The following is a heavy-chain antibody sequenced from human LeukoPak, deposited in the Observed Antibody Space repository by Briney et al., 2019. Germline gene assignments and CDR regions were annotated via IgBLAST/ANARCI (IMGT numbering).Heavy chain of an antibody. V-gene: IGHV1-18*01. Sequence: ASVKVSCKASGYTFTSYGISWVRQAPGQGLEWMGWISAYNGNTNYAQKPQGRVTMTTDTSTSTAYMELRSLRSDDTAVYYCARDWGRSGYYLPFDYWGQGTLVTVSS. D-gene: IGHD3-22*01. CDR1: GYTFTSYG. CDR3: ARDWGRSGYYLPFDY. CDR2: ISAYNGNT. J-gene: IGHJ4*02.